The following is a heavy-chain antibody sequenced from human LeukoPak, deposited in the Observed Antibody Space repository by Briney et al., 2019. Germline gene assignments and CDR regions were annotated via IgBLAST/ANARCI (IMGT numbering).Heavy chain of an antibody. CDR3: AELGITMIGGV. D-gene: IGHD3-10*02. CDR1: GFTFRTYW. CDR2: IKQDGNEK. Sequence: PGGSLRLSCAASGFTFRTYWMSWVRQAPGKGLEWVANIKQDGNEKYYVDSVKGRFTIPRDNAKNSLYLQMNSLRAEDTAVYYCAELGITMIGGVWGKGTTVTISS. J-gene: IGHJ6*04. V-gene: IGHV3-7*01.